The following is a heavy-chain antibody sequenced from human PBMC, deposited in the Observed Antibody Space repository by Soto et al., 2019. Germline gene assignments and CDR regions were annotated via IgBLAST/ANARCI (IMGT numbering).Heavy chain of an antibody. J-gene: IGHJ4*02. CDR2: IYQSGST. Sequence: SETLSLTCDVSGGSMSSGGYTWTWIRQPPGRGLEWIGFIYQSGSTYYNPSLKSRVTISVDRSKNQFSLKLSSVTAADTAVYYCARNKGVRDSYVDYWGQGALVTVSS. CDR3: ARNKGVRDSYVDY. CDR1: GGSMSSGGYT. D-gene: IGHD2-21*02. V-gene: IGHV4-30-2*01.